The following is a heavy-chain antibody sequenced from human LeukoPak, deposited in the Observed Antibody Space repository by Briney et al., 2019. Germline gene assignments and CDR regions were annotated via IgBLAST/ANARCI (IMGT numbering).Heavy chain of an antibody. CDR1: GFTVSSNY. Sequence: GGSLRLSCAASGFTVSSNYMSWVRQAPGKGLEWVSVIYSGGSTYYPDSVKGRFTISRDNSKNTLYLQMDSLRAEDTAVYYCAALAAAWRDYWGQGTLVTVSS. CDR3: AALAAAWRDY. CDR2: IYSGGST. J-gene: IGHJ4*02. V-gene: IGHV3-53*01. D-gene: IGHD6-13*01.